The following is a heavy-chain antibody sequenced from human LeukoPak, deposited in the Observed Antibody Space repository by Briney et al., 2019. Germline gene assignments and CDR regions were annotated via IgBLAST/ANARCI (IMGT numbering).Heavy chain of an antibody. CDR3: AGEFAY. J-gene: IGHJ4*02. CDR2: IYTTGST. CDR1: GGSITSGIYY. V-gene: IGHV4-61*02. Sequence: PSQTLSLTCTVSGGSITSGIYYWTWIRQPAGKGLEWIGRIYTTGSTNYNPSLKSRVTISLDTSKNQFSLKLTSVTAADTAMYYCAGEFAYWGQGTLVSVSS.